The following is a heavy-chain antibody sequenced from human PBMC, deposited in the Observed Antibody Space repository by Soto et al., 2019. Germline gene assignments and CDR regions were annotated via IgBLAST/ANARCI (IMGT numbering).Heavy chain of an antibody. CDR1: GGSISSGGYY. CDR2: IYYSGST. CDR3: AREGDYDSSGYSNWFDP. V-gene: IGHV4-31*03. Sequence: QVQLQESGPGLVKPSQTLSLTCTVSGGSISSGGYYWSWIRQHPGKGLEWIGYIYYSGSTYYNPSLKRRVTISVDTSKNQFSLKLSSVTAADTAVYYCAREGDYDSSGYSNWFDPWGQGTLVTVSS. J-gene: IGHJ5*02. D-gene: IGHD3-22*01.